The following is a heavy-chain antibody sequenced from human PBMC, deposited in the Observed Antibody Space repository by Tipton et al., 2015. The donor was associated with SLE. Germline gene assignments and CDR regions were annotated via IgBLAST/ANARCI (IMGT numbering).Heavy chain of an antibody. Sequence: SLRLSCAASGFVVGGNYMSWVRQAPGKGLEWVSAISGSGGNTDYADSVKGRFTISRDNSKNTLYLQMNSLRAEDTAVYYCAKLTAGSYYFDYWGQGTLVTVSS. CDR1: GFVVGGNY. J-gene: IGHJ4*02. CDR2: ISGSGGNT. D-gene: IGHD5-18*01. CDR3: AKLTAGSYYFDY. V-gene: IGHV3-23*01.